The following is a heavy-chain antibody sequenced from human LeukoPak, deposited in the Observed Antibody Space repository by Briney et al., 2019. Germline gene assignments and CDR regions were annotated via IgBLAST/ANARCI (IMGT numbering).Heavy chain of an antibody. J-gene: IGHJ4*02. Sequence: QPGGSLRLSCAASGFTFSSYEMNWVRQAPGKGLEWVSYISSSGSTIYYADSVKGRFTISRDNAKNSLYLQMNSLRAEDTAVYYCAREWWYYYGSGSVLDYWGQGTLVTVSS. CDR3: AREWWYYYGSGSVLDY. V-gene: IGHV3-48*03. CDR1: GFTFSSYE. CDR2: ISSSGSTI. D-gene: IGHD3-10*01.